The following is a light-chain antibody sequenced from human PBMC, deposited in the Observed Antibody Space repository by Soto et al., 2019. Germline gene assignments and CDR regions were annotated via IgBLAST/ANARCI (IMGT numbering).Light chain of an antibody. CDR1: LSVADNY. V-gene: IGKV3-20*01. J-gene: IGKJ1*01. CDR2: AAS. Sequence: EIVLTQSPGTLSLSPGERATLSCRASLSVADNYLAWYQQKPGQAPRLLIYAASRRATGIPDTFSGSGSGTDFTLTITRLEPEDFALYYCQQYGHSPRTFGQGTRVEIK. CDR3: QQYGHSPRT.